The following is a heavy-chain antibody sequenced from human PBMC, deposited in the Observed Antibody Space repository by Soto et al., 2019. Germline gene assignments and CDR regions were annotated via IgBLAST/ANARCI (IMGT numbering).Heavy chain of an antibody. Sequence: QVQLVESGGGVVQPGRSLRLSCAASGFTFSSYGMHWVRQAPGKGLEWVAVIWYYGSNKYYADSVKGRFTISRDNSKNTLYLQMNSLRAEDTAVYYCARDPMYSSGWDDAFDIWGQGTMVTVSS. CDR3: ARDPMYSSGWDDAFDI. V-gene: IGHV3-33*01. D-gene: IGHD6-19*01. CDR1: GFTFSSYG. CDR2: IWYYGSNK. J-gene: IGHJ3*02.